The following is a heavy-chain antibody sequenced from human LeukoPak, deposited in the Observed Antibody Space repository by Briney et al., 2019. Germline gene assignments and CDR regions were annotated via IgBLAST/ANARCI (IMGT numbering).Heavy chain of an antibody. Sequence: PGWSLRLSCAASGFTVSSNYMNWVRQAPGKGLEWVSVIYSGGSTFYADSVEGRFTISRDKSNNTLYLQMNSLRAEDTAMYYCAREYYDNSGGEDAFDIWGPGTMVTVSS. D-gene: IGHD3-22*01. CDR2: IYSGGST. CDR3: AREYYDNSGGEDAFDI. CDR1: GFTVSSNY. V-gene: IGHV3-53*01. J-gene: IGHJ3*02.